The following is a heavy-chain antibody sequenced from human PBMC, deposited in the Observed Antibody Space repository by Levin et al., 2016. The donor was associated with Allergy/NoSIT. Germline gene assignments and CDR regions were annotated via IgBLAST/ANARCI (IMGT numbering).Heavy chain of an antibody. CDR1: GFTFSSYW. Sequence: GGSLRLSCAASGFTFSSYWMSWVRQAPGKGLEWVANIKQDGSEKYYVDSVKGRFTISRDNAKNSLYLQMNSLRAEDTAVYYCARISYSSSWNRRFDYWGQGTLVTVSS. CDR3: ARISYSSSWNRRFDY. CDR2: IKQDGSEK. J-gene: IGHJ4*02. D-gene: IGHD6-13*01. V-gene: IGHV3-7*03.